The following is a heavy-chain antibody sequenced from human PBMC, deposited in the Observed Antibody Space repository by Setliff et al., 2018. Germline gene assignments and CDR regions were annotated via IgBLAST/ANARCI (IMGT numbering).Heavy chain of an antibody. CDR3: ARSSAPIKRDYMDV. Sequence: GGSLRLSCADSGLTFSSYGMNWVRQAPGKGLEWLSYISSSSTTIYYADSVKGRFTVSRDNAKNSLYLQMNSLRADDAAVYYCARSSAPIKRDYMDVWGKGTTVTVSS. D-gene: IGHD2-2*02. CDR1: GLTFSSYG. V-gene: IGHV3-48*01. CDR2: ISSSSTTI. J-gene: IGHJ6*03.